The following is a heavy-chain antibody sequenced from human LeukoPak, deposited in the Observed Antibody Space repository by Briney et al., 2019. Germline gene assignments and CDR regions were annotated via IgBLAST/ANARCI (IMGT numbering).Heavy chain of an antibody. CDR2: INPNSGGT. J-gene: IGHJ4*02. Sequence: GASVKVSCKASGYTFTSYDINWVRQATGQGLEWMGWINPNSGGTNFAQRFQGRVTLTWDTSLSTAYMELSRLRSDDTALYYCARVLSDSTGYFYPYWGQGTLVTVSS. CDR3: ARVLSDSTGYFYPY. V-gene: IGHV1-2*02. CDR1: GYTFTSYD. D-gene: IGHD3-9*01.